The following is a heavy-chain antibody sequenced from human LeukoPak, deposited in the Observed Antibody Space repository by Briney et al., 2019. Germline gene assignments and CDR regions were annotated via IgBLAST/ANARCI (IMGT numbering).Heavy chain of an antibody. Sequence: GGSLRLSCAVSEYTFSHFAMHWVRQAPGKGLEWVAVVSSHGNDGYYADSVKGRFTISRDNSKNTLYLQIDSLRAEDTAIYYCTRDAYNFNDFDYWGQGTLVTVSS. D-gene: IGHD5-24*01. V-gene: IGHV3-30*01. CDR3: TRDAYNFNDFDY. CDR1: EYTFSHFA. J-gene: IGHJ4*02. CDR2: VSSHGNDG.